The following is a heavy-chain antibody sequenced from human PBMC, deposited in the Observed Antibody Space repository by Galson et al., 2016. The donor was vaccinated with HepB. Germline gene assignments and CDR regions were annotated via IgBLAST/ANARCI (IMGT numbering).Heavy chain of an antibody. V-gene: IGHV3-15*07. J-gene: IGHJ4*02. CDR2: INSNADGETT. Sequence: SLRLSCAGSGFTVRNAWMNWVRQRPGKGLEWVGRINSNADGETTDYTSPVKGRFTISRDDSQNMYYLQMNSLQIEDTAVYFCSTVREKTSWSINYWGQGTLVTVSS. D-gene: IGHD2-2*01. CDR1: GFTVRNAW. CDR3: STVREKTSWSINY.